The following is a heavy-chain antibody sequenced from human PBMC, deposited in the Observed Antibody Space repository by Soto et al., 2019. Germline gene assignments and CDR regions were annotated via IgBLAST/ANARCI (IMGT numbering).Heavy chain of an antibody. J-gene: IGHJ4*02. Sequence: PGGSLRLSCAASEFIFSDYAMSWVRQTPGKGLQWVSAIGRSGADTYYADSVKGRFTISRDNSQNTLYLQMSSLRGEDTAIYYCARGQHADHDYWGRGTLVTVS. V-gene: IGHV3-23*01. CDR1: EFIFSDYA. CDR3: ARGQHADHDY. CDR2: IGRSGADT.